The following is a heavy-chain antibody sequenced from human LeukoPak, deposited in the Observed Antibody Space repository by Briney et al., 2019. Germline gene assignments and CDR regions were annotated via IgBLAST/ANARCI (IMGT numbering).Heavy chain of an antibody. CDR2: IYYSGST. V-gene: IGHV4-39*02. Sequence: WVRQPPGKGLEWIGSIYYSGSTYYSPSLKSRLTISVDTSKNHFSLKLSSVTAADTAVYYCARGKAYHYYDSSGYYYDYWGQGTLVTVSS. J-gene: IGHJ4*02. CDR3: ARGKAYHYYDSSGYYYDY. D-gene: IGHD3-22*01.